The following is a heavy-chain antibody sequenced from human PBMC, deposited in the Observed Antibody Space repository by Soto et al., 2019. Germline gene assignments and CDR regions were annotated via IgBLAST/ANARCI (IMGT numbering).Heavy chain of an antibody. CDR3: GREGSSYAFDI. CDR2: TSAHKGNT. CDR1: GYTFTSYG. J-gene: IGHJ3*02. D-gene: IGHD2-2*01. V-gene: IGHV1-18*01. Sequence: QVQLVQSGAEVKKPGASVKVSCKASGYTFTSYGISWARQAPRQGLEWMGWTSAHKGNTNYEQKLQGRVTMTTDTSTSTAYMELGSLRSEDTAVYSCGREGSSYAFDIGGQGTMFTGSS.